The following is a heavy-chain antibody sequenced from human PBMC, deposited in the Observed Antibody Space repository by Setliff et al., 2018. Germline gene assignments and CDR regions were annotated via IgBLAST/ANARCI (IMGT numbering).Heavy chain of an antibody. CDR3: ARLPPLHTPMALTFDY. Sequence: PSETLSLTCTVSGDSISSRRNYWGWFRQPAGKELEWIGQIYTSWSTNYNPSLKSRVTISLDTSKNQFSLELRSVTAADTAVYYCARLPPLHTPMALTFDYWGQGILVTVS. D-gene: IGHD5-18*01. V-gene: IGHV4-61*09. CDR1: GDSISSRRNY. J-gene: IGHJ4*02. CDR2: IYTSWST.